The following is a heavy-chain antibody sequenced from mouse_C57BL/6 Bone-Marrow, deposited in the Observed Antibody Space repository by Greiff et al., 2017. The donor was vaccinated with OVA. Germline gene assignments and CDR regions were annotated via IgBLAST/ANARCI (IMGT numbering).Heavy chain of an antibody. CDR2: VYPYNGGT. D-gene: IGHD2-2*01. CDR1: GFTFTDYY. V-gene: IGHV1-36*01. Sequence: VQLQQSGPVLVKPGPSVKISCKASGFTFTDYYMHWVKQSHGKSLEWIGFVYPYNGGTSYNQKFKGKATLTVDTSSSTAYMELNSLTSEDSAVYYCAMVTTDGDYAMDYWGQGTSVTVSS. CDR3: AMVTTDGDYAMDY. J-gene: IGHJ4*01.